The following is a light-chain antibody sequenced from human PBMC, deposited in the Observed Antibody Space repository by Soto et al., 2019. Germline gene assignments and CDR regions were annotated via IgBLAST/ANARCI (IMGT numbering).Light chain of an antibody. CDR2: AAS. V-gene: IGKV1-39*01. Sequence: DILMTQSPSSLSSSVGDRVNITCRASQSISNYLNWYQQKPGKAPNLLIYAASTLQSGVPSRFSGSGSGTDFTLTISSLQPEDFATYYCQQSYSTPWTFGQGTKVDIK. J-gene: IGKJ1*01. CDR1: QSISNY. CDR3: QQSYSTPWT.